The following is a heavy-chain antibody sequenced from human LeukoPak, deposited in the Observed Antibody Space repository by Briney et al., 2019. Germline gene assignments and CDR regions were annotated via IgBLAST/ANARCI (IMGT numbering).Heavy chain of an antibody. CDR1: GFTFSSYE. V-gene: IGHV3-48*03. D-gene: IGHD6-19*01. CDR3: ARDYTGWALL. CDR2: ISGGGDFV. J-gene: IGHJ4*02. Sequence: GGSLRLSCAASGFTFSSYEMNWVRQAPGKGLEWIAYISGGGDFVTFAASVRGRFTISRDDAKNSLSLQMSRLRGDDTAVYYCARDYTGWALLWGQGALVTVSS.